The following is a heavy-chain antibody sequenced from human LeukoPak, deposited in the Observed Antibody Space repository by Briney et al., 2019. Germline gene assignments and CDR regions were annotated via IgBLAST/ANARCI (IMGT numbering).Heavy chain of an antibody. V-gene: IGHV3-21*01. CDR1: GFTFSNYW. CDR2: ISSSSSYI. J-gene: IGHJ6*03. D-gene: IGHD3-3*01. Sequence: GGSLRLSCVGSGFTFSNYWMSWVRQAPGKGLEWVSSISSSSSYIYYADSVKGRFTISRDNAKNSLYLQMNSLRAEDTAVYYCAKGQYYDFWSGLEAYYMDVWGKGTTVTVSS. CDR3: AKGQYYDFWSGLEAYYMDV.